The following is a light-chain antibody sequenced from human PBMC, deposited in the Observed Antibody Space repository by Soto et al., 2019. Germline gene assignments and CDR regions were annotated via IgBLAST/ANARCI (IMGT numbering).Light chain of an antibody. Sequence: QSSLSQPASVSGAPVQTITISCTGTSTDVGGGNAFSWYQHHPGKPPKLIIYEVTHRPAGFSDRFYASKSGNTASLTISGLPAEDAADYYCKSFRLSXLYVVGTGTKVXV. J-gene: IGLJ1*01. CDR3: KSFRLSXLYV. CDR1: STDVGGGNA. V-gene: IGLV2-14*01. CDR2: EVT.